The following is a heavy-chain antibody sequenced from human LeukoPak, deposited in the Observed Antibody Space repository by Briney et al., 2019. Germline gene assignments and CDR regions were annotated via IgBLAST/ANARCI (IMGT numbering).Heavy chain of an antibody. J-gene: IGHJ4*02. CDR3: AREIGWVVTPVMGY. CDR2: TIPIFGTA. CDR1: GGTFSSYA. V-gene: IGHV1-69*13. D-gene: IGHD4-23*01. Sequence: RASVKVSCKASGGTFSSYAISWVRQAPGQGLEWMGGTIPIFGTANYAQKFQGRVTITADESTSTAYMELSSLRSEDTAVYYCAREIGWVVTPVMGYWGQGTLVTVSS.